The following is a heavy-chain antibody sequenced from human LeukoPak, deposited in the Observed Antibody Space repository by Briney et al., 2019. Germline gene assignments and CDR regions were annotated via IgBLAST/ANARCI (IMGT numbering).Heavy chain of an antibody. CDR1: GYSFTNYW. D-gene: IGHD3-22*01. Sequence: GESLKISCKGSGYSFTNYWIGWVRQMPGKGLKWMGIIYPGDSDTRYSPSFQGQVTISADKSISTAYLRWSSLKASDTAMYYCARLGNWPLYDSGGYQVYFDYWGQGTLVTVSS. CDR2: IYPGDSDT. V-gene: IGHV5-51*01. J-gene: IGHJ4*02. CDR3: ARLGNWPLYDSGGYQVYFDY.